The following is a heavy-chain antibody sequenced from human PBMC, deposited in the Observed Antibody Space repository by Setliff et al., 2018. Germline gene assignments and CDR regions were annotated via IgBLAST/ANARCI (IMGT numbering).Heavy chain of an antibody. CDR2: IYIGGSA. Sequence: TSETLSLTCTVSGGSISSYYWSWIRQPAGKGLEWIGHIYIGGSANYSPSLKSRVTMSIDTSKNQFSLKLNSVTAADTAVYYCASTDYDILTGYYPYGMDVWGQGTTVTVSS. CDR1: GGSISSYY. V-gene: IGHV4-4*07. D-gene: IGHD3-9*01. CDR3: ASTDYDILTGYYPYGMDV. J-gene: IGHJ6*02.